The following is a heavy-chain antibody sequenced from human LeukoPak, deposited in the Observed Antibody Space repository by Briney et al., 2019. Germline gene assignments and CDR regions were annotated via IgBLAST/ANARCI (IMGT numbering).Heavy chain of an antibody. CDR3: ARLSLLIYAFDI. V-gene: IGHV4-59*08. J-gene: IGHJ3*02. CDR1: GDSISSYY. Sequence: SETLSLTCTVSGDSISSYYWSWIRQPPGKGLEWIGYLYYSGSTNYNPSLKSRVTISVGTSKNQFSLKLSSVTAADTAVYYCARLSLLIYAFDIWGQGTMVTVSS. CDR2: LYYSGST.